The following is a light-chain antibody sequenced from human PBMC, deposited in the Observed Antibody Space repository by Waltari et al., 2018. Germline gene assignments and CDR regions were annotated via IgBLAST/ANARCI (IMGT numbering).Light chain of an antibody. Sequence: DIQMTQSPSSLSASVGDRVTITCRASQSVSSDLNWYQQKPQKAPKLLMFGASSLQSGVPSRFSGSGSGTDFTLTINNLQPEDFATYYCQQSYSSPWTFGQGTRVEIK. CDR2: GAS. CDR3: QQSYSSPWT. J-gene: IGKJ1*01. V-gene: IGKV1-39*01. CDR1: QSVSSD.